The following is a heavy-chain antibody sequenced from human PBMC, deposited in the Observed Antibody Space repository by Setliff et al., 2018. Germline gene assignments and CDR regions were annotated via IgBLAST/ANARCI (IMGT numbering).Heavy chain of an antibody. CDR3: ARDPLAASGTIYYGLDV. Sequence: SETLSLTCTVSGGSISSYYWSWIRQPPGKGLEWIGFIDNRGTTNYNPALKSRVTISTDASKNHFALTLTSMTAADTAVYYCARDPLAASGTIYYGLDVWGQGTTVTVSS. CDR1: GGSISSYY. D-gene: IGHD6-13*01. V-gene: IGHV4-59*01. CDR2: IDNRGTT. J-gene: IGHJ6*02.